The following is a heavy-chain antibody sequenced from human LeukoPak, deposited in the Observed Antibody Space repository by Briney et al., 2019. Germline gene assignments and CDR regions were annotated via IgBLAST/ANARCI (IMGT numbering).Heavy chain of an antibody. CDR3: ARVNQGWSVYYMDV. D-gene: IGHD1-14*01. Sequence: GGSLRLSCAASGFTFSSYWMSWVRQAPGKGLEWVANIKQDGSEKYYVDSVKGRFTISRDNAKNSLYLQMNSLRAEDTAVYYCARVNQGWSVYYMDVWGKGTTVTVSS. CDR1: GFTFSSYW. CDR2: IKQDGSEK. V-gene: IGHV3-7*01. J-gene: IGHJ6*03.